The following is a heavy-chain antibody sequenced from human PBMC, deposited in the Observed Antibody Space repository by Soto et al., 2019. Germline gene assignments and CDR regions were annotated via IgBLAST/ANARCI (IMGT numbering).Heavy chain of an antibody. CDR1: GFTFSSYA. CDR3: AKLSDTPEILAYSSGWSGGDY. CDR2: ISGSGGST. V-gene: IGHV3-23*01. J-gene: IGHJ4*02. D-gene: IGHD6-19*01. Sequence: GGSLRLSCAASGFTFSSYAMSWVRQAPGKGLEWVSAISGSGGSTYYADSVKGRFTISRDNSKNTLYLQMNSLRAEDTAVYYCAKLSDTPEILAYSSGWSGGDYWGQGTLVTVSS.